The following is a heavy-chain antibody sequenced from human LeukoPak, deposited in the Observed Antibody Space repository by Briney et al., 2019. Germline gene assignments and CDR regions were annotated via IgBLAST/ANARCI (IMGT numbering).Heavy chain of an antibody. CDR1: GFTFSSYS. CDR2: ISSSSSTI. V-gene: IGHV3-48*01. Sequence: GGSLRLSCAASGFTFSSYSMNWVRQAPGKGLEWVSYISSSSSTIYYADSVKGRFTISRDNAKNSLYLQMNSLRVEDTAVYYCAREMGTYGYAPFDYWGQGTLVTVSS. J-gene: IGHJ4*02. CDR3: AREMGTYGYAPFDY. D-gene: IGHD5-18*01.